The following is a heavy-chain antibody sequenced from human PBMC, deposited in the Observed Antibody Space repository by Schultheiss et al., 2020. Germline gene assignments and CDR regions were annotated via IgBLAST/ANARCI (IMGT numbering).Heavy chain of an antibody. CDR2: ISYDGSNK. Sequence: GASLKISCAASGFTFSSYAMHWVRQAPGKGLEWVAVISYDGSNKYYADSVKGRFTISRDNSKNTLYLQMNSLRAEDTAVYYCARDTSTVWGGGYYMDVWGKGTTVTVSS. CDR1: GFTFSSYA. CDR3: ARDTSTVWGGGYYMDV. D-gene: IGHD4-17*01. V-gene: IGHV3-30*04. J-gene: IGHJ6*03.